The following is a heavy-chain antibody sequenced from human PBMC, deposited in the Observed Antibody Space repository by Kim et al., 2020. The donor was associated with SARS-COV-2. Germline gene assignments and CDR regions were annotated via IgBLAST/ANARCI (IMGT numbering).Heavy chain of an antibody. CDR1: GFTFSSYS. Sequence: GGSLRLSCAASGFTFSSYSMNWVRQAPGKGLEWVSSISSSSYIYYADSVKGRFTISRDNAKNSLYLQMNSLRAEDTAVYYCARASTATGSFDIWGQGTMVTVSS. CDR2: ISSSSYI. D-gene: IGHD4-17*01. CDR3: ARASTATGSFDI. J-gene: IGHJ3*02. V-gene: IGHV3-21*01.